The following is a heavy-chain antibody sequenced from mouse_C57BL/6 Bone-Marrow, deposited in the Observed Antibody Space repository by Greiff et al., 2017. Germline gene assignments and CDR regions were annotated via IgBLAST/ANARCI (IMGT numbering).Heavy chain of an antibody. J-gene: IGHJ3*01. CDR2: FYPGSGSI. CDR1: GYTFTEYT. D-gene: IGHD2-4*01. V-gene: IGHV1-62-2*01. Sequence: VQLQQSGAELVKPGASVKLSCKASGYTFTEYTIHWVKQRSGQGLEWIGWFYPGSGSIKYNEKFKDKATLTADKSSSRVYMEISRSTSDDSAVYFCARNEDPLIYYDYDRFAYWGQGTLVTVSA. CDR3: ARNEDPLIYYDYDRFAY.